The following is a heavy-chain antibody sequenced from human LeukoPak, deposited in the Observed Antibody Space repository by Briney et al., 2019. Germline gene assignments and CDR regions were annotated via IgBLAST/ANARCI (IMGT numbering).Heavy chain of an antibody. Sequence: GGSLRLSGAASGFSFRDYDISWVRQAPGKGLEWVSGIGSDDRTHYAETVKGRFAISRGMDESTLFLQMNSLRAEDTALYYCVRDLYYWAAMDVWGQGTTVTVS. CDR2: IGSDDRT. CDR1: GFSFRDYD. V-gene: IGHV3-23*01. D-gene: IGHD3-10*01. CDR3: VRDLYYWAAMDV. J-gene: IGHJ6*02.